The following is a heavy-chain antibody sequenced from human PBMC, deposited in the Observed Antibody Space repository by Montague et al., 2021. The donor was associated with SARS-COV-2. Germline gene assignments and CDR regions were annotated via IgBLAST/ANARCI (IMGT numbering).Heavy chain of an antibody. CDR1: GFSLSTSGVG. CDR3: AHRTIRDVSGSYDX. CDR2: IYWDDDK. J-gene: IGHJ4*02. V-gene: IGHV2-5*02. Sequence: PALVKPTQTLTLTCSFSGFSLSTSGVGVGWIRQPPGKALEWLAPIYWDDDKRSSPSLKSRLTITKDTSKNQVVLTMTNMDPVDTATYYCAHRTIRDVSGSYDXWGQGTLVTVSS. D-gene: IGHD3-10*01.